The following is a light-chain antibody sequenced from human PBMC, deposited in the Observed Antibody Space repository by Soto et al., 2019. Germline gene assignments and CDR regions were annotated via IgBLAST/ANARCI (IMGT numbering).Light chain of an antibody. Sequence: QSVLTQPPSASGTPGQRVTISCSGSSSNIGSNTVNWYQQLPGTAPKLLLYSNNQRPSGVPDRFSGSKSGTSASLAISGLQSKDEADYYCAAWDDSLNALYVFGTGTKVTVL. J-gene: IGLJ1*01. CDR1: SSNIGSNT. V-gene: IGLV1-44*01. CDR2: SNN. CDR3: AAWDDSLNALYV.